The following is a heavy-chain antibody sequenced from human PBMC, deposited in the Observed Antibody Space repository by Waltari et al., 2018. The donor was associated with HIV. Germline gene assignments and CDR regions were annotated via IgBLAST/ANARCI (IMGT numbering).Heavy chain of an antibody. CDR2: VYTSGTT. Sequence: QVQLQESGPGLVKPSQTLSLTCTVSGGSISSGSYSWSWIRQPAGKGLEWLGRVYTSGTTNYNPSLKSRVTISVDTSKNQISLKMRSVTAADTAVYYCARVSLAGWFDPWGQGTLVTVSS. V-gene: IGHV4-61*02. J-gene: IGHJ5*02. CDR3: ARVSLAGWFDP. CDR1: GGSISSGSYS. D-gene: IGHD6-19*01.